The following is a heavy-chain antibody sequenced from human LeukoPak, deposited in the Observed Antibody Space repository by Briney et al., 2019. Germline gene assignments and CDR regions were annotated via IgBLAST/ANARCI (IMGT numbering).Heavy chain of an antibody. CDR3: ARERTGSYEYYYGMDV. CDR2: ISSSSSYI. J-gene: IGHJ6*02. Sequence: PGGSLRLSCAASGFTFSSYSMNWVRQAPGKGLEWVSSISSSSSYIYYADSVKGRFTISRDNAKNSLYLQMNSLRAEDTAVYYCARERTGSYEYYYGMDVWGQGTTVTVSS. D-gene: IGHD1-26*01. CDR1: GFTFSSYS. V-gene: IGHV3-21*01.